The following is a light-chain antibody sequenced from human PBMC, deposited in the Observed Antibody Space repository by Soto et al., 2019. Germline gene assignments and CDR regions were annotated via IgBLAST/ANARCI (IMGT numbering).Light chain of an antibody. J-gene: IGKJ1*01. Sequence: EIVLTKSPGTLSLSPGERATLSCRASQSVSNNYLAWYQQKPGQAPRLLIYGASNRATGIPDRFSGSGSGTDFTLTISRLEPEDFAVYYCQQYGSSPTTFGQGTKVDNK. V-gene: IGKV3-20*01. CDR3: QQYGSSPTT. CDR2: GAS. CDR1: QSVSNNY.